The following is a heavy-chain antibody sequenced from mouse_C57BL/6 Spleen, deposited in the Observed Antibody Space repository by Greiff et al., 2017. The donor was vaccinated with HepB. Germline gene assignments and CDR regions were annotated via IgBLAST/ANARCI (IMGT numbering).Heavy chain of an antibody. CDR1: GFSLTSYG. J-gene: IGHJ4*01. CDR3: AKHHSPVYYGSSYDAMDY. CDR2: IWGGGST. Sequence: VKLVESGPGLVAPSQSLSITCTVSGFSLTSYGVDWVRQPPGKGLEWLGVIWGGGSTNYNSALMSRLSISKDNSKSQVFLKMNSLQTDDTAMYYCAKHHSPVYYGSSYDAMDYWGQGTSVTVSS. D-gene: IGHD1-1*01. V-gene: IGHV2-9*01.